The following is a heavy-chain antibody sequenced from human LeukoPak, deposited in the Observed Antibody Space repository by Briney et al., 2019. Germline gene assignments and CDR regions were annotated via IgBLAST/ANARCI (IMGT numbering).Heavy chain of an antibody. CDR3: ARGVVAAPQTFDY. V-gene: IGHV4-4*07. D-gene: IGHD2-15*01. Sequence: SETLSLTCTVSGDSISSYYWSWIRQPAGKGLEWIGRIYTSGNTNYNPSLNSRVTMSVDTSKNQFSLKLSSVTAADTAVYYCARGVVAAPQTFDYWGQGTLVTVSS. CDR1: GDSISSYY. J-gene: IGHJ4*02. CDR2: IYTSGNT.